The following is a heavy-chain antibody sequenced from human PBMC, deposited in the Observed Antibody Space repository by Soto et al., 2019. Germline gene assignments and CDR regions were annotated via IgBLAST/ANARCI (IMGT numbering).Heavy chain of an antibody. Sequence: QVQLVESGGGVVQPGRSLRLSCAASGFTFSSYGMHWVRQAPGKGLEWVAVIWYDGSNKYYVDSVKGRFTISRDNSKNTLYLQMNSLRAEDTAVYYCARDTARDKVRIYYGMDVWGQGTTVTVSS. CDR1: GFTFSSYG. CDR3: ARDTARDKVRIYYGMDV. D-gene: IGHD3-10*01. CDR2: IWYDGSNK. V-gene: IGHV3-33*01. J-gene: IGHJ6*02.